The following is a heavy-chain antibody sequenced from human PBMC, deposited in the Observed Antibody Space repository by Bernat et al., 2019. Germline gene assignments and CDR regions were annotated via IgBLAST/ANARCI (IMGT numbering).Heavy chain of an antibody. CDR3: ARDRDHYYDSSGYYRTAYYFDY. J-gene: IGHJ4*02. V-gene: IGHV3-30-3*01. CDR1: GFTFSSYA. D-gene: IGHD3-22*01. CDR2: ISYDGSNK. Sequence: QVQLVESGGGVVQPGRSLRLSCAASGFTFSSYAMHWVRQAPGKGLEWVAVISYDGSNKYYADSMKGRFTISRDNSKNTLYLQMNSLRAEDTAVYYCARDRDHYYDSSGYYRTAYYFDYWGQGTLVTVSS.